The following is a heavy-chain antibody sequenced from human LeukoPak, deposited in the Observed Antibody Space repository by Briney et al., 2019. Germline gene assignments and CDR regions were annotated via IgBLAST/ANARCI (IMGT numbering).Heavy chain of an antibody. CDR3: ARLVGHNWFDP. CDR2: IYHSGST. Sequence: PSETLSLTCAVSGYSISSGYYWGWIRQPPGKGLEWIGSIYHSGSTYYNPSLKSRVTISVDTSKNQFSLKLSSVTAADTAVYYCARLVGHNWFDPWGQGTLVTVSS. D-gene: IGHD2-8*02. V-gene: IGHV4-38-2*01. CDR1: GYSISSGYY. J-gene: IGHJ5*02.